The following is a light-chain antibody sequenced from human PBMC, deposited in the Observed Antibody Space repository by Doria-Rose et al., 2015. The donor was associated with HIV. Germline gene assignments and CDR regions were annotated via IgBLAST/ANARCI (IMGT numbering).Light chain of an antibody. CDR2: WAS. Sequence: SPDSLAVSLGERATINCKSSQSVLTRSNHKNYLAWYQQKAGQPPNLLIYWASTRESGVPDRFSGSGSGTDFTRTSSSLQAEDVAVYYGQQYFTTPRTGGQGTKVESK. V-gene: IGKV4-1*01. CDR3: QQYFTTPRT. J-gene: IGKJ1*01. CDR1: QSVLTRSNHKNY.